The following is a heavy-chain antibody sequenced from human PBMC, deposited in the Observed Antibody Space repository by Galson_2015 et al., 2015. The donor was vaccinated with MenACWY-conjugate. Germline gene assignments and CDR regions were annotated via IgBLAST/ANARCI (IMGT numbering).Heavy chain of an antibody. V-gene: IGHV4-39*01. Sequence: SETLSLTCTVSGGSVSSSSYYWGWIRQPPGKGLEWIGSIYYSGSTYYNPSLKSRVTISVDTSKNQFSLKLSSVTAADTAVYYCARRSIAATFDYWGQGTLVTVSS. CDR1: GGSVSSSSYY. J-gene: IGHJ4*02. CDR3: ARRSIAATFDY. D-gene: IGHD6-6*01. CDR2: IYYSGST.